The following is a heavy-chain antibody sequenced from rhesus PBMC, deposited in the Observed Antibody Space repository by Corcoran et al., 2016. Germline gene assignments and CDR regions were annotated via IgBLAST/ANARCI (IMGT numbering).Heavy chain of an antibody. J-gene: IGHJ4*01. Sequence: QVQLQESGPGLVKPSATLSLTCAVSCGSISSSHWWSWIRQPPGQGLELIWGIYSNTERTNYNPSLKNRVTISKDTSKNQFSLKLSSVTAADTAVYYCARDQGGVAAATTFDYWGQGVLVTVSS. V-gene: IGHV4S18*01. D-gene: IGHD6-43*01. CDR3: ARDQGGVAAATTFDY. CDR2: IYSNTERT. CDR1: CGSISSSHW.